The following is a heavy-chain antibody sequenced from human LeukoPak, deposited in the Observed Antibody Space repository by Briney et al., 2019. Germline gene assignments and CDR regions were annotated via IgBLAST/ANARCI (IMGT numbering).Heavy chain of an antibody. CDR2: IRYDGSNK. J-gene: IGHJ6*03. Sequence: GGSLRLSCAASGFTFSSYGMHWVRQAPGKGLEWVAFIRYDGSNKYYADSVKGRFTISRDNSKNTLYLQMNSLRAEDTAVYYCAKDKGRTQPYMDVWGKGTTVTVSS. CDR1: GFTFSSYG. CDR3: AKDKGRTQPYMDV. D-gene: IGHD2-2*01. V-gene: IGHV3-30*02.